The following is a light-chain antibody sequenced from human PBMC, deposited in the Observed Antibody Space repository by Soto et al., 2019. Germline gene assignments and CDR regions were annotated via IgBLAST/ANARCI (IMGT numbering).Light chain of an antibody. CDR1: SSNIGAGYD. Sequence: QAVVTQPPSVSGAPGQRVTISCTGSSSNIGAGYDVHWYQQLPGTAPKLLIYGNSNRPSGVPDRFSGSKSGTSASLAITGLQAEDEADYYCQSQGVFGGGTKLTVL. CDR2: GNS. J-gene: IGLJ2*01. V-gene: IGLV1-40*01. CDR3: QSQGV.